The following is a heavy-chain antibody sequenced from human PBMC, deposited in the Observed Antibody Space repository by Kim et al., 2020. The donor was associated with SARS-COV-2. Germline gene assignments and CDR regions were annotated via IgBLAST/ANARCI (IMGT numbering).Heavy chain of an antibody. CDR1: GGSISSYY. D-gene: IGHD6-6*01. Sequence: SETLSLTCTVSGGSISSYYWSWIRQPPGKGLEWIGYIYYSGSTNYNPSLKSRVTISVDTSKNQFSLKLSSVTAADTAVYYCAREVASSSVGGWFDPWGQGTLVTVSS. CDR3: AREVASSSVGGWFDP. CDR2: IYYSGST. J-gene: IGHJ5*02. V-gene: IGHV4-59*01.